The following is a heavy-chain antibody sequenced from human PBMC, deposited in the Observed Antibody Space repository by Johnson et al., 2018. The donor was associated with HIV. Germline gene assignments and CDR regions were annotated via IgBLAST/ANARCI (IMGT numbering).Heavy chain of an antibody. CDR1: GFTFSRYD. V-gene: IGHV3-20*04. J-gene: IGHJ3*02. Sequence: VQLMESGGGLVQPGGSLRLSCVASGFTFSRYDMHWVRQTTGKGLEWVSGLNWNGGYAAYADSVKGRFTISRDNAKNSLYLHMNSLRADDTGLYYCVRGGMYRRDDAFDIWGQGTMVTVSS. CDR3: VRGGMYRRDDAFDI. CDR2: LNWNGGYA. D-gene: IGHD1-14*01.